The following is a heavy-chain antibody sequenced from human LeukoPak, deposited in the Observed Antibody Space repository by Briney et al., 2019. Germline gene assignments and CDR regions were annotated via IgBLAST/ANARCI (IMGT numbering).Heavy chain of an antibody. Sequence: PGGSLRLSCAASGFTFSSYAMSWVRQAPGKGLEWVSAISGSGGSTYYADSVKGRFTISRDNSKNTLYLQMNSLRAEDTAVYYCAKGFKLLWFGELSRSEDYFDYWGQGTLVTVSS. D-gene: IGHD3-10*01. CDR2: ISGSGGST. J-gene: IGHJ4*02. CDR1: GFTFSSYA. CDR3: AKGFKLLWFGELSRSEDYFDY. V-gene: IGHV3-23*01.